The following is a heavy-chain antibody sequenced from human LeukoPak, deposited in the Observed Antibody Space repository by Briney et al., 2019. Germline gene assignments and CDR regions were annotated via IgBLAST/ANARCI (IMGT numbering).Heavy chain of an antibody. CDR1: GGSISSYY. J-gene: IGHJ6*03. CDR2: IYTSGST. V-gene: IGHV4-4*07. D-gene: IGHD2-15*01. Sequence: SETLSLTCTVSGGSISSYYWSWIRQPAGKGLEWIGRIYTSGSTNYNPSLKSRVTMSVDTSKNQFSLKLSSVTAADTAVYYCARGGSLHYYYYYMDVWGKGTTVTVSS. CDR3: ARGGSLHYYYYYMDV.